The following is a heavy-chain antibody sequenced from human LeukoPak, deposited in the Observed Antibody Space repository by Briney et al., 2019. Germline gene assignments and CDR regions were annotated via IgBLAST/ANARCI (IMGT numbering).Heavy chain of an antibody. CDR1: GYTFTGYY. Sequence: GASVKVSCKASGYTFTGYYMHWVRQAPGQGLEWMGWINPNSGGTNYAQKFQGRVTMTRDTSISTAYMELSRLRSDDTAVYYCARVGGATTGEFDYWGQGTLVTVSS. CDR3: ARVGGATTGEFDY. J-gene: IGHJ4*02. V-gene: IGHV1-2*02. D-gene: IGHD1-26*01. CDR2: INPNSGGT.